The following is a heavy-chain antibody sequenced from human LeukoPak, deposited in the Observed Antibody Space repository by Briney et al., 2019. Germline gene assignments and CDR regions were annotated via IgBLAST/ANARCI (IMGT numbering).Heavy chain of an antibody. J-gene: IGHJ4*02. V-gene: IGHV3-15*01. CDR2: IKSKTDGGTT. Sequence: GGSLRLSCAASGFTFSSAWMSWVRQAPGKGLEWVGCIKSKTDGGTTDYAAPVKGRFTISRDDSKNTLYLQMNSLKTEDTAVYYCTTDKRYFFGLSYWGQGTLVTVSS. CDR1: GFTFSSAW. CDR3: TTDKRYFFGLSY. D-gene: IGHD3-9*01.